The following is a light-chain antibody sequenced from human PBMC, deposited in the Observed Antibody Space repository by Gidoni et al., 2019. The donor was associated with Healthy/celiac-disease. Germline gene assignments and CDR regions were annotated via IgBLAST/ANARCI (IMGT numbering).Light chain of an antibody. Sequence: ELVLTQSPGTLSLSPGERATLSCRASQSVSSSYLAWYQQKPGQAPRLLIYGASRRATGIPDRFSGSGSGTDFTLTISRLEPEDFAVYYCQQYGSSPWTFGQXTKVEIK. CDR2: GAS. CDR1: QSVSSSY. CDR3: QQYGSSPWT. V-gene: IGKV3-20*01. J-gene: IGKJ1*01.